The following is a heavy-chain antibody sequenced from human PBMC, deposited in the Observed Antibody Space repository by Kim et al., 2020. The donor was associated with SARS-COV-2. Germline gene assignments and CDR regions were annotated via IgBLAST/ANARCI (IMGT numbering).Heavy chain of an antibody. V-gene: IGHV4-31*03. CDR1: GGSISSGGYY. CDR3: ARAPVLRFLEWLLWGFDY. J-gene: IGHJ4*02. D-gene: IGHD3-3*01. CDR2: IYYSGST. Sequence: SETLSLTCTVSGGSISSGGYYWSWIRQHPGKGLEWIGYIYYSGSTYYNPSLKSRVTISVDTSKNQFSLKLSSVTAADTAVYYCARAPVLRFLEWLLWGFDYWGQGTLVTVSS.